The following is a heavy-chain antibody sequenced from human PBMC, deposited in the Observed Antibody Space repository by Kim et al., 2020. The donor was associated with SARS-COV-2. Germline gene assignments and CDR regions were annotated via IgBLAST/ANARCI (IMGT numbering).Heavy chain of an antibody. CDR1: GFTFSDYY. V-gene: IGHV3-11*05. J-gene: IGHJ2*01. Sequence: GGSLRLSCAASGFTFSDYYMSWIRQAPGKGLEWVSYISSSSSYTNYADSVKGLFTISRDNAKNSLYLQMNSLRAEDTAVYYCARDPSYPPNWYFVLWGRGTLVTVSS. CDR3: ARDPSYPPNWYFVL. CDR2: ISSSSSYT. D-gene: IGHD1-26*01.